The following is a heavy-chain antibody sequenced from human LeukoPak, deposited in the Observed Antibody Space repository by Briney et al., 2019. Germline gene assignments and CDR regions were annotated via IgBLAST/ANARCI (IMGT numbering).Heavy chain of an antibody. CDR1: GFTFSGYG. J-gene: IGHJ4*02. V-gene: IGHV3-30*02. Sequence: PGGSLRLSCAASGFTFSGYGMHWVRQAPGKGLEWVAFIRYDGSNKYYADSVKGRFTISRDNSKNTLYLQMNSLRAEDTAVYCCAKMSRVWALPAAIDYWGQGTLVTVSS. CDR2: IRYDGSNK. D-gene: IGHD2-2*02. CDR3: AKMSRVWALPAAIDY.